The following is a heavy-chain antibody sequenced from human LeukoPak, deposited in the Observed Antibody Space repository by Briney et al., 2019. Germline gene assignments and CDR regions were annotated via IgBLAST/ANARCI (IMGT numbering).Heavy chain of an antibody. CDR1: RFTFSSYA. CDR3: AKERSGGWYLTDS. CDR2: ISGSGGIT. V-gene: IGHV3-23*01. D-gene: IGHD6-19*01. Sequence: GGSLRLSCAASRFTFSSYAMSWVRQAPGKGLEWVSFISGSGGITDYADSVKGRFTISRDNSKNTLYLQMNSLRAEDTAVYYCAKERSGGWYLTDSWGQGTLVTVSS. J-gene: IGHJ4*02.